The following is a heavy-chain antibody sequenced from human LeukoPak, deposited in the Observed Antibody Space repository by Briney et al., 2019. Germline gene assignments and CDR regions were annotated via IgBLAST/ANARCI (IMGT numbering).Heavy chain of an antibody. CDR1: GFNFSNHA. Sequence: AGGSLRLSCAASGFNFSNHALSWVRQAPGKGLEWISSISSSGATTYYADSVKGRFTISRDNSKSTLSLQMNSLRAEDTAVYYCAKGGISGYLDYWGQGTLVTVSS. D-gene: IGHD2-15*01. CDR2: ISSSGATT. CDR3: AKGGISGYLDY. J-gene: IGHJ4*02. V-gene: IGHV3-23*01.